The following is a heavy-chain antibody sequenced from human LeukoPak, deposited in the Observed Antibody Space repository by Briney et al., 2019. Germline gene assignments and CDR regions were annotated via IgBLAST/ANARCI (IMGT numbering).Heavy chain of an antibody. CDR2: INHSGST. D-gene: IGHD2-15*01. CDR3: ARGAGGGGYGAFDI. CDR1: GGSFSGYY. Sequence: SETLSLTCAVYGGSFSGYYWSWIRQPPGKGLEGIGEINHSGSTNYNPSLKSRVTISVDTSKNQFSLKLSSVTAADTAVYYCARGAGGGGYGAFDIWGQGTMVTVSS. J-gene: IGHJ3*02. V-gene: IGHV4-34*01.